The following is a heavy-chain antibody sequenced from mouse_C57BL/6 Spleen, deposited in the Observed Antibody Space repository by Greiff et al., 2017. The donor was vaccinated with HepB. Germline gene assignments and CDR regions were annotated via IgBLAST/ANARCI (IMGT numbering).Heavy chain of an antibody. Sequence: VQLQQPGAELVRPGTSVKLSCKASGYTFTSYWMHWVKQRPGQGLEWIGVIDPSDSYTNYNQKFKGKATLTVDTSSSTAYMQLSSLTSEDSAVYYCARARNYGGAMDYWGQGTSVTVSS. J-gene: IGHJ4*01. V-gene: IGHV1-59*01. CDR1: GYTFTSYW. CDR3: ARARNYGGAMDY. CDR2: IDPSDSYT. D-gene: IGHD2-1*01.